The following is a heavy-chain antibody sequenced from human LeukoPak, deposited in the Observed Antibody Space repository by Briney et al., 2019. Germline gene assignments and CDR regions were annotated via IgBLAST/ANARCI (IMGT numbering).Heavy chain of an antibody. CDR3: AKANSNWYFDL. J-gene: IGHJ2*01. CDR2: VTWNSGSK. Sequence: GRSLRLSCAASGFTFGDYAMHWVRQAPGKGLEWVSGVTWNSGSKGYADSVKGRFTISRDNDKNSLYLQMNSLRAEDTALYYCAKANSNWYFDLWGRGTLVSVSS. V-gene: IGHV3-9*01. CDR1: GFTFGDYA.